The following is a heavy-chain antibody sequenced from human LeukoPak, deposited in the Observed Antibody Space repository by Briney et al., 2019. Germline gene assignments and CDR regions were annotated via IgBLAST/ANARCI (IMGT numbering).Heavy chain of an antibody. V-gene: IGHV4-61*02. J-gene: IGHJ5*02. CDR2: IYTSGST. Sequence: PSETLSLTCTVSGGSISSGTYHWNWIRRPAGKGLEWIGRIYTSGSTNYNPSLKSRVTISVDTSKNQFSLKLSSVTAADTAVYYCARQGSIAAAANWFDPRGKGTLVTVSS. D-gene: IGHD6-13*01. CDR1: GGSISSGTYH. CDR3: ARQGSIAAAANWFDP.